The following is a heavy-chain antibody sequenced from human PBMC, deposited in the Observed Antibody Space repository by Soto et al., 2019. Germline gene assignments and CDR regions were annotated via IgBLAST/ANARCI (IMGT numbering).Heavy chain of an antibody. CDR3: ARGASRVPAAITNWFDP. Sequence: QVQLVQSGAEVKKPGSSVKVSCKASGGTFSSYAISWVRQAPGQGLEWMGGIIPIFGTANYAQKFQGRVTITGDKSTSTAYMELSSLRSEDTAVYYCARGASRVPAAITNWFDPWGQGTLVTVSS. V-gene: IGHV1-69*06. CDR1: GGTFSSYA. J-gene: IGHJ5*02. D-gene: IGHD2-2*02. CDR2: IIPIFGTA.